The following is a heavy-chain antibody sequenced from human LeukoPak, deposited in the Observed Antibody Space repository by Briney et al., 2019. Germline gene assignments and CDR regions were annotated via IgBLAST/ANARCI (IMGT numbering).Heavy chain of an antibody. V-gene: IGHV1-3*01. CDR2: INAANGNT. Sequence: ASVKVSCKASGYTFTSYAMHWVRQAPGQRPEWMGWINAANGNTKYSQDFQGRVTITRDTSTSTAYMELRSLRSDDTAVYYCARDIAVAGTPNWFDPWGQGTLVTVSS. D-gene: IGHD6-19*01. CDR3: ARDIAVAGTPNWFDP. J-gene: IGHJ5*02. CDR1: GYTFTSYA.